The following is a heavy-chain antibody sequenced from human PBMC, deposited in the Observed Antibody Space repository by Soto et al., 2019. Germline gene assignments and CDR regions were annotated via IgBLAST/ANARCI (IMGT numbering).Heavy chain of an antibody. CDR3: ARGMTTVTTFDY. D-gene: IGHD4-17*01. CDR1: GGSISSGGYY. CDR2: IYYSGST. V-gene: IGHV4-31*03. J-gene: IGHJ4*02. Sequence: PSETLSLTCTVSGGSISSGGYYWSWIRQHPGKGLEWIGYIYYSGSTYYNPSLKSRVTISVDTSKNQISLKLSSVTAADTAVYYCARGMTTVTTFDYWGQGTLVTVSS.